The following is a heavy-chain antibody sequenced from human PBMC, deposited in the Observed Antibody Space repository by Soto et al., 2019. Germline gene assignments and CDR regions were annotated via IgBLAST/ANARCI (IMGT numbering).Heavy chain of an antibody. Sequence: QVQLVESGGGEVQPGRSLTISCAASGFTFSTYGMHWVRQTSGKGLEWVAVISYDGTNKFYSDSVKGRFTISRDNFKNTLTLQVNSLRADDTAVYSCAKDLQSYGDYDYYCYGMDVWGLGTRVTVSS. V-gene: IGHV3-30*18. CDR2: ISYDGTNK. J-gene: IGHJ6*02. CDR1: GFTFSTYG. D-gene: IGHD4-17*01. CDR3: AKDLQSYGDYDYYCYGMDV.